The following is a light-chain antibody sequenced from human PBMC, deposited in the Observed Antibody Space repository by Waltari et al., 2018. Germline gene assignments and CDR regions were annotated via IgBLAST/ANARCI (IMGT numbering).Light chain of an antibody. CDR3: CSYAGSRTPWV. J-gene: IGLJ3*02. CDR2: EGS. Sequence: QSVLTQPASVSGSPGQSITISCTGSRRDVGNYNFVSWYQQHPDEAPKLVIYEGSKRLSGISIRFSCSKSGNTASLTISRLQAEDEADYFCCSYAGSRTPWVFGGGTRVTVL. CDR1: RRDVGNYNF. V-gene: IGLV2-23*01.